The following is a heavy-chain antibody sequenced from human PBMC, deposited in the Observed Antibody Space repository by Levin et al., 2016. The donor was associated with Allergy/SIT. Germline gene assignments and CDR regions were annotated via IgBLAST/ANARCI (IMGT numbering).Heavy chain of an antibody. CDR2: ISSSSSYI. J-gene: IGHJ4*02. V-gene: IGHV3-21*01. Sequence: WIRQPPGKGLEWVSSISSSSSYIYYADSVKGRFTISRDNAKNSLYLQMNSLRAEDTAVYYCARDLRGQSAPGHDYWGQGTLVTVSS. CDR3: ARDLRGQSAPGHDY. D-gene: IGHD3-16*01.